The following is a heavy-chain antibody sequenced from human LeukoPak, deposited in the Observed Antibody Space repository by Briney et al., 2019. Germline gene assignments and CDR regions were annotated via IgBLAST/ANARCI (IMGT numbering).Heavy chain of an antibody. CDR3: ARVSCSGGTCYDLGWFDS. D-gene: IGHD2-15*01. J-gene: IGHJ5*01. Sequence: ASFEVSCKGSGYTFIDYHIHWVRQAPGQGLEWIGWINPNSGGTIYAQKFQGRVTMTRDTSINTAYMELSRLTSDDAAMYYCARVSCSGGTCYDLGWFDSWGQGTLVTVSS. V-gene: IGHV1-2*02. CDR2: INPNSGGT. CDR1: GYTFIDYH.